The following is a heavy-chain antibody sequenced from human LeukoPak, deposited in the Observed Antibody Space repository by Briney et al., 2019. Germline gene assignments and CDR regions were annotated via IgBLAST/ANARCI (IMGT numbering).Heavy chain of an antibody. D-gene: IGHD3-10*01. Sequence: GESLKISCKGSGYSFSSYWIGWVRQMPGKGLEWMGIIYPGDSDTRYSPSFQGQVTFSADKSITSAYLQWSSLRASDTAIYYCARGSTLVRGVYEFDYWGQGTLVTVSS. CDR2: IYPGDSDT. V-gene: IGHV5-51*01. CDR1: GYSFSSYW. J-gene: IGHJ4*02. CDR3: ARGSTLVRGVYEFDY.